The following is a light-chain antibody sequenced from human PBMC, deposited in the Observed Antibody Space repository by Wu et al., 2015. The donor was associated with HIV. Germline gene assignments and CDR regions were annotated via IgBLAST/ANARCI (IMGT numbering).Light chain of an antibody. CDR1: QTISTW. Sequence: DIQMTQSPSTLSASVGDRVTITCRASQTISTWLAWYQQKAGKAPKLLIYKASTLESGVPSRFSGSGSGTEFTLTISSLQPDDFATYYCQQYSSYPYTFGQGTMVEIK. CDR3: QQYSSYPYT. CDR2: KAS. V-gene: IGKV1-5*03. J-gene: IGKJ2*01.